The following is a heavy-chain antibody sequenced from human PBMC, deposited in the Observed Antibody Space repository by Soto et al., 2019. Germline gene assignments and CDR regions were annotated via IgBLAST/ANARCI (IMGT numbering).Heavy chain of an antibody. Sequence: VQLLESGGGLVQPGGSLRLSCIASGFSFSNYAMTWVRQAPGTGMEWVSAIRGSGGETFYADSVQGRFTISRDNSRMTLYLQMNSLRAEDTAVYYCAKGDQERQWVFLHNWGQGTLVTVSS. CDR2: IRGSGGET. D-gene: IGHD2-8*01. CDR3: AKGDQERQWVFLHN. CDR1: GFSFSNYA. J-gene: IGHJ4*02. V-gene: IGHV3-23*01.